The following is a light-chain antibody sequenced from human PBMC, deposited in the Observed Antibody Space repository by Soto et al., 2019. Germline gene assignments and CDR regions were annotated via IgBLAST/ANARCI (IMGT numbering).Light chain of an antibody. V-gene: IGKV3-20*01. Sequence: EIVLTQSPGTLSLAPGERATLSCRAGQSLHSKYFSWYQQIPGQAPRLLIYGGSNRATGIPDRFSGSGSGTDFTLTISRLEPEDFAVYYCQHYDASQWTFGQGTKVEI. CDR2: GGS. J-gene: IGKJ1*01. CDR3: QHYDASQWT. CDR1: QSLHSKY.